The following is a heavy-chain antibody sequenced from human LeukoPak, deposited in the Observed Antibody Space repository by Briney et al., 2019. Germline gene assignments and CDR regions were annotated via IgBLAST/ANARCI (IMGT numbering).Heavy chain of an antibody. CDR3: TSGIGTYDY. CDR2: ISKDGGST. J-gene: IGHJ4*02. Sequence: PGGSLRLSCAVSGLTFSEYWMHWVRHDAGKGLVWVAGISKDGGSTEYADFVKGRCTISRDNAKNTLYLQMNSLTVDDTAVYYCTSGIGTYDYWGRGAQVIVSS. D-gene: IGHD1-14*01. V-gene: IGHV3-74*03. CDR1: GLTFSEYW.